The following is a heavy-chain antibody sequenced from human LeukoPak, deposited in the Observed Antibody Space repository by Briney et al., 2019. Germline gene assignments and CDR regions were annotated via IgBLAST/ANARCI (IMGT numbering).Heavy chain of an antibody. V-gene: IGHV4-59*01. J-gene: IGHJ4*02. CDR2: IYYSGGT. Sequence: SQTLSLTCTVSGGSISSYYWSWIRQPPGKGLEWIGYIYYSGGTNYNPSLKSRVTISVDTSKNQFSLKLSSVTAADTAVYYCAGIAARHFDYWGQGTLVTVSS. CDR1: GGSISSYY. CDR3: AGIAARHFDY. D-gene: IGHD6-6*01.